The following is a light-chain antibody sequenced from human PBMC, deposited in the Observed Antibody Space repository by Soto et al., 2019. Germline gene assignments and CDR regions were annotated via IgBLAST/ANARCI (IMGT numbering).Light chain of an antibody. Sequence: EIVLTQSPATLSLSPGERATLSCRASQSVSSYLAWYQQKPGQAPRLLIYDASNRATGIPARFSGSGSGTDFTLTIISLEPEDVAVYYCQQRSNWPPVTFGPGTKVDIK. CDR3: QQRSNWPPVT. J-gene: IGKJ3*01. V-gene: IGKV3-11*01. CDR2: DAS. CDR1: QSVSSY.